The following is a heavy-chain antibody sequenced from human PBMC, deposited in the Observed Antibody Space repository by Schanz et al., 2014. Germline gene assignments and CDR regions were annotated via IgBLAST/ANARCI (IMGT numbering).Heavy chain of an antibody. Sequence: QLAESGGGLVQPGGSLRLSCAASGFTFSSYSMNWVRQAPGKGLEWVSYICSSGNTIYYADSVKGRFTISRDNAKNSLYLQMNSLRAEDTAVYYCAREQIMAAAGLVDYWGHGTLVTVSS. D-gene: IGHD6-13*01. J-gene: IGHJ4*01. V-gene: IGHV3-48*04. CDR2: ICSSGNTI. CDR3: AREQIMAAAGLVDY. CDR1: GFTFSSYS.